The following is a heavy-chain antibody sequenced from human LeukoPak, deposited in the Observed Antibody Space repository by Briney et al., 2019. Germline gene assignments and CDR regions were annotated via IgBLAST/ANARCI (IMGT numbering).Heavy chain of an antibody. V-gene: IGHV1-69*05. CDR3: ARDLIAAAGPLATTWVMDV. D-gene: IGHD6-13*01. CDR1: GGTFSSYA. CDR2: IIPIFGTA. J-gene: IGHJ6*04. Sequence: GSSVKVSCKASGGTFSSYAISWVRQAPGQGLEWMGRIIPIFGTANYAQEFQGRVTITTDESTSTAYMELSSLRSEDTAVYYCARDLIAAAGPLATTWVMDVWGKGTTVTVSS.